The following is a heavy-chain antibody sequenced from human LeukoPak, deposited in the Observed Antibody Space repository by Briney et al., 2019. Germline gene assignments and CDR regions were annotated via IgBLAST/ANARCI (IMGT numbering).Heavy chain of an antibody. J-gene: IGHJ4*02. CDR3: ARDLTLSYYYVAY. D-gene: IGHD1-26*01. Sequence: GGSLRLSCAASGFTFISFGIHWVRQAPGKGLEWLTFIQFDESNEYYADSVKGRFTISRDNSRNTVYLQMNGLRAEDTAMYYCARDLTLSYYYVAYWGQGTLVTVSS. CDR2: IQFDESNE. CDR1: GFTFISFG. V-gene: IGHV3-30*02.